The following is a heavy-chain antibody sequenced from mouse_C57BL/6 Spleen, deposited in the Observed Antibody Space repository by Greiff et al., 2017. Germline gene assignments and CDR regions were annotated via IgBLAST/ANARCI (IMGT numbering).Heavy chain of an antibody. Sequence: EVKLQESGPELVKPGASVKIPCKASGYTFTDYNMDWVKQSHGKSLEWIGDINPNNGGTIYNQKFKGKATLTVDKSSSTAYMELRSLTSEDTAVYYSARYYYGSGFAYWGQGTLVTVSA. CDR1: GYTFTDYN. V-gene: IGHV1-18*01. D-gene: IGHD1-1*01. CDR2: INPNNGGT. J-gene: IGHJ3*01. CDR3: ARYYYGSGFAY.